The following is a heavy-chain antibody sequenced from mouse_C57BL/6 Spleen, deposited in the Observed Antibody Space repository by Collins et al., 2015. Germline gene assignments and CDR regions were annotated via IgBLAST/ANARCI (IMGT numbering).Heavy chain of an antibody. J-gene: IGHJ3*01. V-gene: IGHV5-9*04. CDR3: ASLYYDYDVGFAY. D-gene: IGHD2-4*01. Sequence: ISRDNAKNTLYLQMSSLRSEDTAMYYCASLYYDYDVGFAYWGQGTLVTVSA.